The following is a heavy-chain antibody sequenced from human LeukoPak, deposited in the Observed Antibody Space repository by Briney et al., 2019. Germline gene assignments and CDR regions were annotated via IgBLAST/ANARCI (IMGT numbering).Heavy chain of an antibody. D-gene: IGHD4-23*01. V-gene: IGHV3-53*01. CDR2: IYSGGST. Sequence: PGGSLRLSCVASGFTVSSNYMSWVRQAPGKGLEWVSVIYSGGSTYYADSVKGRFTISRDNSKNTLYMQMYSLRAEDTAVYYCAKLVTHFDYWGQGTPVTVSS. J-gene: IGHJ4*02. CDR1: GFTVSSNY. CDR3: AKLVTHFDY.